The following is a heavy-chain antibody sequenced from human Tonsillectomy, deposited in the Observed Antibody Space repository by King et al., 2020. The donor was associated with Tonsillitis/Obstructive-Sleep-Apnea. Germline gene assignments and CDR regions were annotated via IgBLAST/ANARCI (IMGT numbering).Heavy chain of an antibody. CDR1: GFTFSIYA. D-gene: IGHD3-22*01. V-gene: IGHV3-23*04. Sequence: VQLVESGGGLVQPGGSLRLSCAASGFTFSIYAMTWVRRAPGKGLEWVSVISASGGSTYYADSVKGRFTISRDNSKNTLYLQMNSLRAEDTAVNYCARNSDSSGYYPSNYYYMDVWGKGTTVTASS. CDR2: ISASGGST. J-gene: IGHJ6*03. CDR3: ARNSDSSGYYPSNYYYMDV.